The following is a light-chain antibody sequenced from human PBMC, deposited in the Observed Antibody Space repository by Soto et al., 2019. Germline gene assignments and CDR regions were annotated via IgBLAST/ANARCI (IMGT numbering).Light chain of an antibody. J-gene: IGLJ2*01. CDR2: SDN. V-gene: IGLV1-44*01. Sequence: QSVLTQPPSASGTPGQRVTFSCSGSSSNIGTNTVIWYQQLPGAAPKLLIYSDNQRPSGVPDRFSGSKSGTSASLAISGLQSEDEADYYCAAWDVSLVVFGGGTKVTVL. CDR1: SSNIGTNT. CDR3: AAWDVSLVV.